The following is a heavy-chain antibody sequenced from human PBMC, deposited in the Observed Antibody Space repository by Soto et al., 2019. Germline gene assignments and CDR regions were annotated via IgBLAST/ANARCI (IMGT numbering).Heavy chain of an antibody. V-gene: IGHV3-30-3*01. CDR2: ISHDGNNK. J-gene: IGHJ4*02. CDR3: ARDDEGGSDCDLGY. Sequence: QVQLVESGGGVVQPGRSLRLSCAASGFTFSSYVMHWVRQTPGRGLEWVAFISHDGNNKYYADSVKVRFTISRDNSENTLYLQMDSLRAEDTAVYYCARDDEGGSDCDLGYWGQGTLVTVSS. D-gene: IGHD1-26*01. CDR1: GFTFSSYV.